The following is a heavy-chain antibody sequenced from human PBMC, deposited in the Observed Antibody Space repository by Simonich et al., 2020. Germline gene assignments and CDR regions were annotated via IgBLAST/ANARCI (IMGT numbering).Heavy chain of an antibody. D-gene: IGHD7-27*01. V-gene: IGHV1-2*02. CDR2: INPNRGGT. J-gene: IGHJ3*02. Sequence: QVQLVQSGAEVKKPGASVKVSCKASGYTFTGYYMHWVRQAPGQGLEWMGWINPNRGGTNYAQKCQGGVTMTRDTSISTAYIELSRLRSDDTAVYYCARGPRWTGDDAFDIWGQGTMVTVSS. CDR3: ARGPRWTGDDAFDI. CDR1: GYTFTGYY.